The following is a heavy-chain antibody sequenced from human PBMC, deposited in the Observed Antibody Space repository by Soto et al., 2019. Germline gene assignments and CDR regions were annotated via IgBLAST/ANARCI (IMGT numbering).Heavy chain of an antibody. CDR1: GYSFSSYW. J-gene: IGHJ4*02. D-gene: IGHD5-12*01. CDR3: ARQEYSDSPRDY. Sequence: GQSLKISCKASGYSFSSYWIGWERQLPGKRLEWMGIIYPGDSDTRLSPSFQGQVTISADKSISTAFLQWSSLKASDTPMYYGARQEYSDSPRDYWGQGTLVTVSS. V-gene: IGHV5-51*01. CDR2: IYPGDSDT.